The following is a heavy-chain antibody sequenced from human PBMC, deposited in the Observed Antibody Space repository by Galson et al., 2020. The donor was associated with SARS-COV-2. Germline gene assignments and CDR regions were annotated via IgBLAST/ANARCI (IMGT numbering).Heavy chain of an antibody. V-gene: IGHV3-15*01. J-gene: IGHJ4*02. CDR3: TTGGYGYFDY. CDR1: GFTFSNAW. CDR2: IKSKTDGGTT. Sequence: GESLKISCAASGFTFSNAWMSWVRQAPGKGLEWVGRIKSKTDGGTTDYAAPVKGRFTISRDDSKDTLYLQMNSLKTEDTAVYYCTTGGYGYFDYWGQGTLVTVSS. D-gene: IGHD2-15*01.